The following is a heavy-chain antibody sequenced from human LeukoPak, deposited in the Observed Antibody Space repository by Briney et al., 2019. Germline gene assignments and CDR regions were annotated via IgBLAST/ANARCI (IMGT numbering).Heavy chain of an antibody. Sequence: GGSLRLSCAASGFTVSSDYMSWVRQAPGKGLEWVSTIYRGDSTYYADSVKGRFTISRDNSKNTLYLQSNSLRAEDTAVYYCARDPGLPNGMAVWGQGTTVTVSS. J-gene: IGHJ6*02. V-gene: IGHV3-66*01. CDR2: IYRGDST. CDR1: GFTVSSDY. CDR3: ARDPGLPNGMAV.